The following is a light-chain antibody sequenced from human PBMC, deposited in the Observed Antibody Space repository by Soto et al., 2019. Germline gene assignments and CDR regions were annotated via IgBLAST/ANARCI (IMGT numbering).Light chain of an antibody. Sequence: EMTQYPATLSVYPGERATLSCRASQSVSSNLAWYQQKPGQAPRLLTYGASTRATGIPARFSGSGSGTEFTLTISSLQSEEFAVYYCQQYNIRGSFGQGTKGDSK. J-gene: IGKJ1*01. CDR2: GAS. V-gene: IGKV3-15*01. CDR3: QQYNIRGS. CDR1: QSVSSN.